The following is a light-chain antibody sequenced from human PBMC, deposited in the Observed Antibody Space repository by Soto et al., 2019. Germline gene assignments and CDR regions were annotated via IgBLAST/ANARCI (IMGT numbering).Light chain of an antibody. CDR3: SSYTSSSTVV. V-gene: IGLV2-14*01. J-gene: IGLJ2*01. Sequence: QSALTQPASVSGSPGQSITISCTGTSSDVGGYNYVSWYQQHPGKAPKLMIYDVSHRPSGVSNRFSGYKSGNTASLTISGLQAEDEADYYCSSYTSSSTVVFGGGTKLTVL. CDR1: SSDVGGYNY. CDR2: DVS.